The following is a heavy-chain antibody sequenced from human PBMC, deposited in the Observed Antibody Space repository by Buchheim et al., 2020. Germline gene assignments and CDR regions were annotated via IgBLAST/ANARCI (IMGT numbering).Heavy chain of an antibody. CDR1: GFTFNIYD. J-gene: IGHJ4*02. CDR3: AKSSQWQVDY. CDR2: ISGTRTNT. Sequence: EVQLLESGGGLVQPGGSLRLSCAASGFTFNIYDMSWVRQAPGKGLEWVSAISGTRTNTFYADSVKGRFPISRDNSKNTLYLQMNSLRAEDTAVYYCAKSSQWQVDYWGQGTL. V-gene: IGHV3-23*01. D-gene: IGHD2-8*01.